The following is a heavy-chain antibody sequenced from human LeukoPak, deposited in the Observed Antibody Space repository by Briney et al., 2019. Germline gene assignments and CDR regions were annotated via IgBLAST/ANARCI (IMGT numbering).Heavy chain of an antibody. Sequence: GGSLRLSCAASGFTFSIYAMNWVRQAPGKGLEWVSLICSGGSVTYYADSVKGRFTISRDSSKYTLYQQMHSLRAEDTAVYYCSARPGEVAAPYVYWAKGTLVTVPS. CDR3: SARPGEVAAPYVY. CDR1: GFTFSIYA. D-gene: IGHD2-15*01. CDR2: ICSGGSVT. J-gene: IGHJ4*02. V-gene: IGHV3-23*03.